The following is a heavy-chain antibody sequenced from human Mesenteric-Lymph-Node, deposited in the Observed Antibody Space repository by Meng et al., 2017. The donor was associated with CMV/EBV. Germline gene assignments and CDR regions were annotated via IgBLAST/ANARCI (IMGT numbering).Heavy chain of an antibody. D-gene: IGHD3-22*01. Sequence: TCTVSGDITSGGYYWGWIRQLPGKGLEWIGYIFYTGSTYYNPSLQNRLIISIDKSRSQFSLKLTSVTAADTARYFCASYYYGRAAFDYWGQGTLVTVSS. J-gene: IGHJ4*02. V-gene: IGHV4-31*03. CDR3: ASYYYGRAAFDY. CDR1: GDITSGGYY. CDR2: IFYTGST.